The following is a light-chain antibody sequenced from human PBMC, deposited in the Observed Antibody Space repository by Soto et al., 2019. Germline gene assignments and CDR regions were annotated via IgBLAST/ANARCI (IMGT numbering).Light chain of an antibody. Sequence: IQMTQSPSSLSASVGDRVIITCRASQAIRIDLGWYQQKPGKAPKLLIYAESTLQAGVPSRFSGSGSGTDFTLTISSLHPEDFATYYCLQTYNYPNTFGQGTKLEI. J-gene: IGKJ2*01. CDR1: QAIRID. CDR3: LQTYNYPNT. CDR2: AES. V-gene: IGKV1-6*01.